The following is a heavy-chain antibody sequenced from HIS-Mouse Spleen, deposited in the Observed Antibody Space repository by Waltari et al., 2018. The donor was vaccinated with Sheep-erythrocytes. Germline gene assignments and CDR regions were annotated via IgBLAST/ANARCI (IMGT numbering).Heavy chain of an antibody. V-gene: IGHV4-34*01. CDR1: GGSFSGYY. J-gene: IGHJ4*02. D-gene: IGHD3-9*01. CDR3: ARGGRRTGFDY. Sequence: QVQLQQWGAGLLKPSETLSLTCAVYGGSFSGYYWSWIRQPPGKGLEWIWEINHSGSTNYNPSLKSRVTISVDTSKNQFSLKLSSVTAADTAVYYCARGGRRTGFDYWGQGTLVTVSS. CDR2: INHSGST.